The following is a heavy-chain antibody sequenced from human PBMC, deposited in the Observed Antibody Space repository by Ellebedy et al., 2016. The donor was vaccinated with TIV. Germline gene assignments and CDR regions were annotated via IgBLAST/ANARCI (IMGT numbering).Heavy chain of an antibody. CDR2: ITSSSSHI. CDR3: ARDPYSGAYYSYYYYYMDV. V-gene: IGHV3-21*01. J-gene: IGHJ6*03. Sequence: GESLKISXAASGFTFSSYNMNWVSQAPGKGLEWVSSITSSSSHIYYADSVRGRFTISRDNAKNSLYLQMNSLRAEDTAVYYCARDPYSGAYYSYYYYYMDVWGKGTTVIVSS. CDR1: GFTFSSYN. D-gene: IGHD1-26*01.